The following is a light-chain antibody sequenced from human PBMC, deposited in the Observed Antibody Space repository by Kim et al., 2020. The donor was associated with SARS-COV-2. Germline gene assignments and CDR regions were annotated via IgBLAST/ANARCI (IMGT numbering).Light chain of an antibody. V-gene: IGLV6-57*03. J-gene: IGLJ3*02. CDR1: SGSIASNY. CDR2: EDT. Sequence: FMLTQPHSVSESPGKTVTISCTRSSGSIASNYVQWYRQRPGSAPTTVIFEDTQRASGVPDRFSGSIDSSSNSASLTVSGLETEDEAAYYCQSYDSNNHGVFGGGTQLTVL. CDR3: QSYDSNNHGV.